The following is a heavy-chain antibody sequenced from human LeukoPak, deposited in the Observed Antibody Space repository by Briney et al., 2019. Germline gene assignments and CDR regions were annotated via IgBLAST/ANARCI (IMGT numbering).Heavy chain of an antibody. J-gene: IGHJ4*02. V-gene: IGHV1-69*01. D-gene: IGHD5-12*01. CDR3: AKTFDVDIVAVLDY. Sequence: SVKVSCKASGGTFSSYAISWVRQAPGQGLEWMGGIIPIFGTANYAQKFQGRVTITADESTSTAYMELSRLRSDDTAVYYCAKTFDVDIVAVLDYWGQGTLVTVSS. CDR2: IIPIFGTA. CDR1: GGTFSSYA.